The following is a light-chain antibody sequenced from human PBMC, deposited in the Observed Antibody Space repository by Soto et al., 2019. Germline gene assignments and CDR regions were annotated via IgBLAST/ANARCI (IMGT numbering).Light chain of an antibody. CDR3: QQYGSSPPYT. J-gene: IGKJ2*01. V-gene: IGKV3-20*01. CDR1: QSVSSSY. CDR2: GAS. Sequence: EIVLTQSPGTLSLSPGERATLSCRASQSVSSSYLAWYQQKPGQAPRLLIYGASSRATGIPDRFSGSGSGTHFTLTISRLEPEDFAVYYCQQYGSSPPYTFVQGTKLEIK.